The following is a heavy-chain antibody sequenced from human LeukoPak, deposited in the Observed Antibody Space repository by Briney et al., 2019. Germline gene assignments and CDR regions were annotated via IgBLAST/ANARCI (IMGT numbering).Heavy chain of an antibody. J-gene: IGHJ4*02. CDR2: IYYSGST. CDR1: GGSISSSTHY. D-gene: IGHD3-22*01. Sequence: SETLSLACTVSGGSISSSTHYWGWIRQPPGKGLEWIGSIYYSGSTYYNPSLKSRVTISVDTSKKQFSLKLSSVTAADTAVYYCARRRDDSSGYYWYFDYWGQGTLVTVSS. CDR3: ARRRDDSSGYYWYFDY. V-gene: IGHV4-39*01.